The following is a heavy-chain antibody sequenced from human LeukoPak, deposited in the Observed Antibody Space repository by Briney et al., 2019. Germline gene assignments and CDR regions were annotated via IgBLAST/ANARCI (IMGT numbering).Heavy chain of an antibody. Sequence: AETLSLTCTVSGGSISSYYWSWIRQPPGKGLEWIGYIYYSGSTNYNPSLKRRVTISVDTSKNQFSLKLSPVTAADTAVYYCARLGIAAAQWGQGTLVTVSS. CDR3: ARLGIAAAQ. CDR1: GGSISSYY. D-gene: IGHD6-13*01. J-gene: IGHJ4*02. CDR2: IYYSGST. V-gene: IGHV4-59*08.